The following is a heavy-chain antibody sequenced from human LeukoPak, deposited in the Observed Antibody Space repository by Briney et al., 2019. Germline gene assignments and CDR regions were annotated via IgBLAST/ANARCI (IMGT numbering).Heavy chain of an antibody. CDR1: GFTFSSYA. D-gene: IGHD6-13*01. V-gene: IGHV3-23*01. CDR2: ISGSGDST. J-gene: IGHJ4*02. Sequence: GGSLRLSCAASGFTFSSYAMSWVRQAPGKGLEWVSAISGSGDSTYYGDSVKGRFIISRDNSKNTLYLQMNSLRAEDTAVYYCAKTRPLDSSSWSHGDYWGQGTLVTVSS. CDR3: AKTRPLDSSSWSHGDY.